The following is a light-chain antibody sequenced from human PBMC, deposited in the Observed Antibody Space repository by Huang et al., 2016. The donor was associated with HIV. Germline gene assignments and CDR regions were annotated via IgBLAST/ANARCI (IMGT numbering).Light chain of an antibody. CDR3: QQFNNWPPA. CDR1: QNVRNN. J-gene: IGKJ4*01. CDR2: EAS. V-gene: IGKV3-15*01. Sequence: ETLMTQFPATLSVSPGARATLSCRASQNVRNNLAWYQQKPGQAPRLLFYEASSRATCVPGRFSASGSGIDFTLTISSRQSEDFAVCYCQQFNNWPPAFGGGTTVEIK.